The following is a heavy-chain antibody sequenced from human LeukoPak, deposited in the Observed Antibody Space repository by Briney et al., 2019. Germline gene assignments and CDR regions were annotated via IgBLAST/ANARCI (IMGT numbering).Heavy chain of an antibody. CDR2: IYTSGST. Sequence: PSKTLSLTCAVYGGSFSDYYWSWIRQPAGKGLEWIGRIYTSGSTNYNPSLKSRVTMSVDTSKNQFSLKLSSVTAADTAVYYCARHLSSSWSPPDYWGQGTLVTVSS. V-gene: IGHV4-59*10. CDR3: ARHLSSSWSPPDY. CDR1: GGSFSDYY. J-gene: IGHJ4*02. D-gene: IGHD6-13*01.